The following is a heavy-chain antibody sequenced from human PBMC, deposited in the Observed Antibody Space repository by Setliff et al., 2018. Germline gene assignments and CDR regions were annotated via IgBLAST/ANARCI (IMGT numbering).Heavy chain of an antibody. CDR2: IYYSGTT. CDR1: GDSISSSRYY. J-gene: IGHJ4*02. CDR3: ATTGTYRYFDY. Sequence: PSETLSLTCTVSGDSISSSRYYWVWIRQPPGKGLEWIGNIYYSGTTYSNPSLKSRVTMSVDTSKNQFSLRLNSVTASDTAVYYCATTGTYRYFDYWGQGTLVTVSS. V-gene: IGHV4-39*01. D-gene: IGHD1-1*01.